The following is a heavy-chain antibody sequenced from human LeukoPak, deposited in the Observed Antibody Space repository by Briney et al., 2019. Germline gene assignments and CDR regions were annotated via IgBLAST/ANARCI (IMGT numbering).Heavy chain of an antibody. Sequence: GGSLRLSCAASGFTFSSYAMIWVRQAPGKGLEWVSGISDSGGGTYYADSAKGRFTISRDNSKNTLYLQMNSLRAEDTAVYYCAKDSLTVNFDYWGQGTLVTVSS. D-gene: IGHD4-11*01. J-gene: IGHJ4*02. CDR1: GFTFSSYA. CDR2: ISDSGGGT. V-gene: IGHV3-23*01. CDR3: AKDSLTVNFDY.